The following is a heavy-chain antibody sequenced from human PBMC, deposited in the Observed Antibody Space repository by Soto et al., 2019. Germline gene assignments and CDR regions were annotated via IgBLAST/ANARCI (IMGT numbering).Heavy chain of an antibody. CDR3: ASLGFGGVIDTPLTRGMNWFDP. V-gene: IGHV4-34*01. CDR2: INHSGST. Sequence: SETLSLTCAVYGGSFSGYYWSWIRQPPGKGLEWIGEINHSGSTNYNPSLKSRVTISVDTSKNQFSLKLSSVTAADTAVYYCASLGFGGVIDTPLTRGMNWFDPWGQGTLVTVSS. CDR1: GGSFSGYY. J-gene: IGHJ5*02. D-gene: IGHD3-16*02.